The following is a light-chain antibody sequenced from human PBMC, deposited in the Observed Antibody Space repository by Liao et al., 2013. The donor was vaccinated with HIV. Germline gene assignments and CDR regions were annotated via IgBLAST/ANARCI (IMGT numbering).Light chain of an antibody. J-gene: IGLJ2*01. CDR2: QDT. V-gene: IGLV3-1*01. CDR3: QAWDSTTAHVV. CDR1: KLGDRY. Sequence: SYDLTQPPSVSVSPGQTANITCSGDKLGDRYACWYQQKPGQSPVLVIYQDTKRPSGIPERFSGSNSGNTATLTISGTQAMDEADYYCQAWDSTTAHVVFGGGTKLTVL.